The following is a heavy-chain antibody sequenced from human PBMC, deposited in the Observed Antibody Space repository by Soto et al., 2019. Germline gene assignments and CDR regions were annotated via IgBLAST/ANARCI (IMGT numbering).Heavy chain of an antibody. J-gene: IGHJ4*02. D-gene: IGHD4-17*01. CDR2: IYYSGST. CDR1: GSSIGGYD. CDR3: ARRHYGDLFFDY. V-gene: IGHV4-59*08. Sequence: SETLSLTCTVSGSSIGGYDWSWIGQPPGKGLEWIGYIYYSGSTNYNPSLKSRVTISVDTSKNQFSLKLSSVTAADTAVYYCARRHYGDLFFDYWGQGTLVTVSS.